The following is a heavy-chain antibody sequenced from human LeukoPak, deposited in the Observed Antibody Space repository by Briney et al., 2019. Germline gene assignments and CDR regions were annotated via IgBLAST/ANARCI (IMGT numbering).Heavy chain of an antibody. CDR2: ISSSSSYI. Sequence: GGSLRLSCAASGFTFSSYSMNWVRQAPGKGLEWVSSISSSSSYIYYADSVKGRFTISRDNSKNTLYLQMNSLRAEGTAVYYCAKDPGYCSGGSCYYFDYWGQGTLVTVSS. CDR1: GFTFSSYS. D-gene: IGHD2-15*01. CDR3: AKDPGYCSGGSCYYFDY. V-gene: IGHV3-21*04. J-gene: IGHJ4*02.